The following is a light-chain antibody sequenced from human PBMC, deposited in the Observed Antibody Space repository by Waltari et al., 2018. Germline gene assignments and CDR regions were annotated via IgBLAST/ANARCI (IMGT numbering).Light chain of an antibody. CDR2: EDS. CDR1: SSHIGTTY. CDR3: GTWDSSLSGAV. Sequence: QSVLTQPPSVSAAPGQRVTISCSGGSSHIGTTYVSWYQQFPGTAPKLLIYEDSERPSGIPGRFSGSKSGTSATLDITGLQAGDEADYYCGTWDSSLSGAVFGGGTHLTVL. J-gene: IGLJ7*01. V-gene: IGLV1-51*02.